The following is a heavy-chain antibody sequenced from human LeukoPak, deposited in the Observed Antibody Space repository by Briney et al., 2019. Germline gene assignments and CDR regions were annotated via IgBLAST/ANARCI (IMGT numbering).Heavy chain of an antibody. Sequence: ASVKVSCKASGYTFTSYDINWVRQATGQGLEWMGWMNPNSGNTGYAQKFQGRVTMTRNTSISTAYMELSSLRSGDTAVYYCARRPYDSSGYYYVWFDPWGQGTLVTVSS. CDR3: ARRPYDSSGYYYVWFDP. V-gene: IGHV1-8*01. J-gene: IGHJ5*02. CDR2: MNPNSGNT. D-gene: IGHD3-22*01. CDR1: GYTFTSYD.